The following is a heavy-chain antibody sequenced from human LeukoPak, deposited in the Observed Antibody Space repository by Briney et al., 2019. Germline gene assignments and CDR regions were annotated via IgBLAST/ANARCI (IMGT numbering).Heavy chain of an antibody. D-gene: IGHD1-26*01. Sequence: GGSLRLSCAASGITFSMYGMHWVRQAPGKGLEWLAVISSDGSEIHFADSVKGRFTISRDNSKNTLYLQMNSLRAEDTAVYYCARGFGGGSYTEYYYYYMDVWGKGTTVTISS. CDR2: ISSDGSEI. V-gene: IGHV3-30*03. CDR1: GITFSMYG. CDR3: ARGFGGGSYTEYYYYYMDV. J-gene: IGHJ6*03.